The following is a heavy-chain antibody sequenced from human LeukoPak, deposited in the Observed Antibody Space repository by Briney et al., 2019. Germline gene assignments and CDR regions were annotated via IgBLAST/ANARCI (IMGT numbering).Heavy chain of an antibody. Sequence: TSETLSLTCTVSGGSISSYYWSWIRQPPGKGLEWIGYIYYSGSINYNPSLKSRVTISVDTSKNQFSLKLSSVTAADTAVYYCARQGSGWRTIDYWGQGTLVTVSS. CDR3: ARQGSGWRTIDY. CDR1: GGSISSYY. CDR2: IYYSGSI. V-gene: IGHV4-59*08. J-gene: IGHJ4*02. D-gene: IGHD6-19*01.